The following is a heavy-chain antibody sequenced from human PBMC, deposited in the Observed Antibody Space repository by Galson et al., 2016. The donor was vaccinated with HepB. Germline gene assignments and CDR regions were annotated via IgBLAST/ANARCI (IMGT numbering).Heavy chain of an antibody. Sequence: SLRLSCAASGFTFSSYAVSWVRQAPGKGLEWVSAISGSDGSTYYADSVKGRFTISRDNAKNSLYLQMDSLRAEDTAVYYCARGDRHSSSWWGFDYWGQGTLVTVSS. J-gene: IGHJ4*02. D-gene: IGHD6-13*01. CDR1: GFTFSSYA. CDR2: ISGSDGST. CDR3: ARGDRHSSSWWGFDY. V-gene: IGHV3-23*01.